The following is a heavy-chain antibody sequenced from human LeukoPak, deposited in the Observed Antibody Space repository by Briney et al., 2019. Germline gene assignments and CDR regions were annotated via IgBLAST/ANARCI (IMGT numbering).Heavy chain of an antibody. CDR1: GFAFSSYA. Sequence: PGGSLRLSCAASGFAFSSYAMSWVRQAPGKGLEWVAVIWYDGSNKYYADSVKGRSTISRDNSKNTLYLQMNSLRAEDTAVYYCARDPLYSSGWCFDYWGQGTLVTVSS. CDR2: IWYDGSNK. J-gene: IGHJ4*02. CDR3: ARDPLYSSGWCFDY. D-gene: IGHD6-19*01. V-gene: IGHV3-33*08.